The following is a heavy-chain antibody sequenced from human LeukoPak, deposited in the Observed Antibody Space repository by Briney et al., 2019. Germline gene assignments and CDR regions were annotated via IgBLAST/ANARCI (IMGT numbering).Heavy chain of an antibody. CDR3: ARVLHSSGVYFQH. Sequence: ASVKVSCKASGYTFTSYDMNWVRQATGQGLEWMGWMNPNSGNTGYAQKFQGRVTMTRNTSISTAYMELSSLRSDDAAVYYCARVLHSSGVYFQHWGQGTLVTVSS. V-gene: IGHV1-8*01. CDR1: GYTFTSYD. CDR2: MNPNSGNT. D-gene: IGHD6-25*01. J-gene: IGHJ1*01.